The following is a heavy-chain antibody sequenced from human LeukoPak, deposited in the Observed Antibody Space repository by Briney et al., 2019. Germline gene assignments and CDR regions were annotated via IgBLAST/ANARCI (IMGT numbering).Heavy chain of an antibody. CDR3: ASGILGRYYFDY. J-gene: IGHJ4*02. CDR1: GGSISSYY. Sequence: QSSETLSLTCTVSGGSISSYYWSWIRQPPGKGLEWIGYIYYSGSTNYNPSLKSRVTISVDTSKNQFSLKLTSVTAADTAVYYCASGILGRYYFDYWGQGTLVTVSS. D-gene: IGHD3-3*02. CDR2: IYYSGST. V-gene: IGHV4-59*01.